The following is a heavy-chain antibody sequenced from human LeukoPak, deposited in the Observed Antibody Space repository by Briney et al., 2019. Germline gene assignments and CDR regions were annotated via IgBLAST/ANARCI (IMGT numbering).Heavy chain of an antibody. CDR1: GFTVSSNY. D-gene: IGHD3-22*01. V-gene: IGHV3-53*01. CDR3: ARSSKGYYDSSGYYPFPFDY. Sequence: GGSLRLSCAASGFTVSSNYMSWVRQAPGKGLEWVSVIYSGGSTYYADSVKGRFTISRDNSKNTLYLQMNSLRAEDTAVYYCARSSKGYYDSSGYYPFPFDYWGQGTLVTVSS. J-gene: IGHJ4*02. CDR2: IYSGGST.